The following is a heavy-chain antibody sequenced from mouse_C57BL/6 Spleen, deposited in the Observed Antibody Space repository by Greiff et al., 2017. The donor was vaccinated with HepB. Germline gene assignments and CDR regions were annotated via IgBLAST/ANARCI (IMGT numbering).Heavy chain of an antibody. V-gene: IGHV1-55*01. CDR1: GYTFTSYW. J-gene: IGHJ2*01. Sequence: QVQLQQSGAELVKPGASVKMSCKASGYTFTSYWITWVKQRPGQGLEWIGDIYPGSGSTNYNEKFKSKATLTVDTSSSTAYMQLSSLTSEDSAVYYCARDYYGSSCFDYWGQGTTLTVSS. D-gene: IGHD1-1*01. CDR3: ARDYYGSSCFDY. CDR2: IYPGSGST.